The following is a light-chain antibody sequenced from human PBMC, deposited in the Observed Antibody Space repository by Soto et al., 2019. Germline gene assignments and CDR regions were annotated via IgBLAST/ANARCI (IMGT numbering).Light chain of an antibody. CDR3: ETWDSNTRV. J-gene: IGLJ2*01. V-gene: IGLV4-60*02. CDR1: SGHSSYI. Sequence: QLVLTQSSSASASLGSSVKLTCTLSSGHSSYIIAWHHQQPGKAPRYLMKLEGSGSYNKGSGVPDRFSGSSSGADRYLTISNLQFEDEANYYCETWDSNTRVFGGGTSSPS. CDR2: LEGSGSY.